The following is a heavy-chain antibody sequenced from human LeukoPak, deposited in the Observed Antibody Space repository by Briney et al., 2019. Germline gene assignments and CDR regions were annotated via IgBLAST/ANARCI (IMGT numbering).Heavy chain of an antibody. CDR1: GFTVSSNY. CDR2: IYSGGST. V-gene: IGHV3-53*01. J-gene: IGHJ3*02. D-gene: IGHD1-26*01. Sequence: GSLRLSCAASGFTVSSNYMSWVRQAPGKGLEWVSVIYSGGSTYYADSVKGRFTISRDNSKNTLYLQMNSLRAEDTAVYYCAKSGSYFAFDIWGQGTMVTVSS. CDR3: AKSGSYFAFDI.